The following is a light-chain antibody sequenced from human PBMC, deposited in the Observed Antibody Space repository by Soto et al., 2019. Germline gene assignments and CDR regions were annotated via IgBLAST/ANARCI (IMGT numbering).Light chain of an antibody. CDR2: RND. CDR3: AAWDDSLSAVV. CDR1: SSNIGSNY. J-gene: IGLJ2*01. Sequence: QSVLTQPPSASGTPGQRVTISCSGSSSNIGSNYVYWYQQLPGSAPKLLIYRNDQRPSGVPDRFSGSKSGTSASLAIRGLRSEDEAVYYCAAWDDSLSAVVFGGGTKVTV. V-gene: IGLV1-47*01.